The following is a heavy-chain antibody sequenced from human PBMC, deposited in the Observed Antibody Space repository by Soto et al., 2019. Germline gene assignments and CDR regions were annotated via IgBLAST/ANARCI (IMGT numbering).Heavy chain of an antibody. CDR1: GGSISSYY. CDR2: IYTSGNT. V-gene: IGHV4-4*07. Sequence: SETLSITCTVSGGSISSYYWSWIRQPAGKGLEWSGRIYTSGNTNYKPSLKSPVTTSVDTSKNQFSLKLSSVTAADTAVYYCARDFSSSTSMVSYYYYGMDVWGQGTTVTVSS. J-gene: IGHJ6*02. CDR3: ARDFSSSTSMVSYYYYGMDV. D-gene: IGHD6-6*01.